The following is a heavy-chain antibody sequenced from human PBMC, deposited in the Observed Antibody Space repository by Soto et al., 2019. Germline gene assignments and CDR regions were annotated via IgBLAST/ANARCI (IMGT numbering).Heavy chain of an antibody. V-gene: IGHV1-2*02. CDR3: ARGLGYYYDSTGPDY. D-gene: IGHD3-22*01. CDR2: INPNSGGT. CDR1: GYTFTGYY. J-gene: IGHJ4*02. Sequence: ASVKVSCKASGYTFTGYYMHWVRQAPGQGLEWMGWINPNSGGTNYAQKFQGRVTMTRDTSISTAYMELSRLRSDDTAVYYCARGLGYYYDSTGPDYWGQGTLVTAPQ.